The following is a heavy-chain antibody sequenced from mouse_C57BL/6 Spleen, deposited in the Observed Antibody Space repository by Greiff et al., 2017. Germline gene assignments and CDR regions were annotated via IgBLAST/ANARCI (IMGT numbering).Heavy chain of an antibody. J-gene: IGHJ2*01. V-gene: IGHV1-77*01. CDR1: GYTFTDYY. D-gene: IGHD1-1*01. CDR3: AREGDYCSSSPDLDD. CDR2: IGPGSGGT. Sequence: VQLQQSGAELVKPGASVKISCKASGYTFTDYYINWVKQRPGQGLEWIGEIGPGSGGTYYNEKFKGKGTLTADKSSSTAYMQISSLKTEDSAVYYWAREGDYCSSSPDLDDWGQGTTVTVSS.